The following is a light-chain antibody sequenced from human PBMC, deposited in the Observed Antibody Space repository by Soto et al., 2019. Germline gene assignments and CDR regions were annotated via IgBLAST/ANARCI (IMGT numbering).Light chain of an antibody. CDR3: CSYAGSDTWV. V-gene: IGLV2-23*02. J-gene: IGLJ3*02. CDR2: EVS. CDR1: SSDIGTFYF. Sequence: QSALTQPPSMSGSPGQSITISCTGTSSDIGTFYFVSWYQQYPGKVPKLLIYEVSKRPSGVSDRFSGSKSGITASLTISGLQAEDEADYCCCSYAGSDTWVFGGGTQLTVL.